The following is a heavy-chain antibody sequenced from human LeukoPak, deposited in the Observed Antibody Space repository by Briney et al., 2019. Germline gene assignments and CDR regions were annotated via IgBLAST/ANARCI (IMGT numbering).Heavy chain of an antibody. J-gene: IGHJ6*02. CDR1: GYTFTSYY. CDR2: INPSGGST. CDR3: ARDRDDFWSGYYTYYYYGMDV. D-gene: IGHD3-3*01. V-gene: IGHV1-46*01. Sequence: ASVKVSCKASGYTFTSYYMHWVRQAPGQGLAWMGIINPSGGSTSYAQKFQGRVTMTRDTSTSTVYMELSSLRSEDTAVYYCARDRDDFWSGYYTYYYYGMDVWGQGTTVTVSS.